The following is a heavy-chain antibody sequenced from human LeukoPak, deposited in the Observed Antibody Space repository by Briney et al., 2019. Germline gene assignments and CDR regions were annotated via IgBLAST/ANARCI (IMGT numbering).Heavy chain of an antibody. CDR2: VWSGGTT. J-gene: IGHJ5*02. Sequence: PGGSLRLSCAASGFTVSSNYMSWVRQAPGKGLEWVSSVWSGGTTYYADSVKGRFTISRDNSKNMLYLQMNNVRAEDTALYYCARDGSSRPLLFDPWGQGTLVTVSS. V-gene: IGHV3-66*01. D-gene: IGHD6-13*01. CDR1: GFTVSSNY. CDR3: ARDGSSRPLLFDP.